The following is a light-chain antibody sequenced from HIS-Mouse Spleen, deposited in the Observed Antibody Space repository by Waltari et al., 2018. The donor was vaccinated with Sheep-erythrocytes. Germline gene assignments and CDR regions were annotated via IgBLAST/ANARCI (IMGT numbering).Light chain of an antibody. J-gene: IGLJ3*02. V-gene: IGLV2-11*01. CDR2: DVS. CDR1: SSAVGGYNY. CDR3: CSYAGSYTFWV. Sequence: QSALTPPRSVSGSPGQSVTISCTATSSAVGGYNYVPCYQQHPGKAPNLMTYDVSKRPSGVPDRFSGSKSGNTASLTISGLQAEDEADYYCCSYAGSYTFWVFGGGTKLTVL.